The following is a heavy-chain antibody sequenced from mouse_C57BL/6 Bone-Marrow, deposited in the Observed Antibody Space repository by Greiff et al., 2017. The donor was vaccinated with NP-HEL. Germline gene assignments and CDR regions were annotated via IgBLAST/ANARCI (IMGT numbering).Heavy chain of an antibody. Sequence: QVHVKQPGAELVMPGASVKLSCKASGYTFTSYWMHWVKQRPGQGLEWIGEIDPSDSYTNYNQKFKGKSTLTVDKSSSTAYMQLSSLTSEDSAVYYCASNYYGKDYYAMDYWGQGTSVTVSS. J-gene: IGHJ4*01. D-gene: IGHD1-1*01. V-gene: IGHV1-69*01. CDR3: ASNYYGKDYYAMDY. CDR1: GYTFTSYW. CDR2: IDPSDSYT.